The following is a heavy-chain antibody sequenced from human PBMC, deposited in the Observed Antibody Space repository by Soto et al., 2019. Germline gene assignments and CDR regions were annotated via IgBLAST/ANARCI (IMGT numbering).Heavy chain of an antibody. CDR3: ARHGDIVVVPAALNYYYYGMDV. Sequence: GESLKISCKGSGYSFTSYWISWVRQMPGKGLEWMGRIDPSDSYTNYSPSFQGHVTISADKSISTAYLQWSSLKASDTAMYYCARHGDIVVVPAALNYYYYGMDVWGQGTTVTVSS. CDR1: GYSFTSYW. D-gene: IGHD2-2*01. CDR2: IDPSDSYT. J-gene: IGHJ6*02. V-gene: IGHV5-10-1*01.